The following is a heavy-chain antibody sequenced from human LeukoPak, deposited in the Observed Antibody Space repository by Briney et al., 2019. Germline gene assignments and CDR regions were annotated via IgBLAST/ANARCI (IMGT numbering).Heavy chain of an antibody. CDR2: IYHSGST. J-gene: IGHJ4*02. D-gene: IGHD3-22*01. V-gene: IGHV4-38-2*02. CDR3: ARDAYDSSGYTDY. Sequence: SETLSLTCTVSGYSISSGYYWGWIRQPPGKGLEWIGSIYHSGSTYYNPSLKSRVTISVDTSKNQFSLKLSSVTAADTAVYYCARDAYDSSGYTDYWGRETLVTVSS. CDR1: GYSISSGYY.